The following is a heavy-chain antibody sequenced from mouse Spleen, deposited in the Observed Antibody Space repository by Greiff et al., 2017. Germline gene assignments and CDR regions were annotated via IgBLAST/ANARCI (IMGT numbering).Heavy chain of an antibody. V-gene: IGHV1S137*01. J-gene: IGHJ1*01. D-gene: IGHD1-1*01. CDR2: ISTYYGDA. CDR3: ARERDYGSSYWYFDV. Sequence: LQESGAELVRPGVSVKISCKGSGYTFTDYAMHWVKQSHAKSLEWIGVISTYYGDASYNQKFKGKATMTVDKSSSTAYMELARLTSEDSAIYYCARERDYGSSYWYFDVWGAGTTVTVSS. CDR1: GYTFTDYA.